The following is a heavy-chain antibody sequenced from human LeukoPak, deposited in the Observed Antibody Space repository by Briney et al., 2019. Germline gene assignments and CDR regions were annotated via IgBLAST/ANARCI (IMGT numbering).Heavy chain of an antibody. CDR2: IYYSGST. CDR3: ARGSWAARYGIDV. CDR1: GGSISSYY. J-gene: IGHJ6*02. V-gene: IGHV4-59*01. D-gene: IGHD6-6*01. Sequence: SETLSLTCTVSGGSISSYYWSWIRQPPGQGLEWIGYIYYSGSTNYNPSLKSRVTISVDTSKNQFSLKLSSVTAAGTAVYYCARGSWAARYGIDVWGQGTTVTVSS.